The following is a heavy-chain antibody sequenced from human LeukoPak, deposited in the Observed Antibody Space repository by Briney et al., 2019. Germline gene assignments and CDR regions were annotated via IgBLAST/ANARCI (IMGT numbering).Heavy chain of an antibody. CDR2: IYYSGST. D-gene: IGHD4-11*01. J-gene: IGHJ4*02. CDR1: GGSVSNGSYY. CDR3: ARTTPYYFDY. V-gene: IGHV4-61*01. Sequence: PSETLSLTCTVSGGSVSNGSYYWSWIRQPPGKGLEWIGYIYYSGSTNYNPSLRSRVTISVDTSKNQFSLKLSPVTAADTAVYYCARTTPYYFDYWGQGTLVTVSS.